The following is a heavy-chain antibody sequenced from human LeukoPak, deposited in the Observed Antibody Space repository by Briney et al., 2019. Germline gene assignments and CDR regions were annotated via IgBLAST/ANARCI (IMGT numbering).Heavy chain of an antibody. V-gene: IGHV3-23*01. J-gene: IGHJ4*02. CDR3: ARGYDFWSGYSFDY. D-gene: IGHD3-3*01. CDR2: IHGSSGST. CDR1: RFTFSNYG. Sequence: GGSLRLSCSDPRFTFSNYGMSWVRQAPGQGLEWVSGIHGSSGSTYYADSVKGRSTISRDNSKNTLYLQMNSLRAEDTAVYYCARGYDFWSGYSFDYWGQGTLVTVSS.